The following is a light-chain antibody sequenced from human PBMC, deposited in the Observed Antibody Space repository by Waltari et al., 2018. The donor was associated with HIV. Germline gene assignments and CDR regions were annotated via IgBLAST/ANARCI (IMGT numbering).Light chain of an antibody. CDR1: TSNIGTTN. Sequence: QSVLTQPPSASGTPGQRIIISCSGSTSNIGTTNVNWYQQLPGTTPRLLMHSNIQRPSGGPDRFCGSRSGTSASLAISGLQSEDEADDYCSAWDASLGAWMFGGGTKLTVL. J-gene: IGLJ3*02. CDR2: SNI. V-gene: IGLV1-44*01. CDR3: SAWDASLGAWM.